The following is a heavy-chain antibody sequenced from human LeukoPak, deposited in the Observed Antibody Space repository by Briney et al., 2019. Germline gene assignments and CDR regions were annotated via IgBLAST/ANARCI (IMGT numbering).Heavy chain of an antibody. CDR2: INHSGST. J-gene: IGHJ4*02. V-gene: IGHV4-34*01. CDR1: GGSFSGYY. CDR3: ARVYYYDSSGYFGY. Sequence: SETLSLTCAVYGGSFSGYYWSWIRQPPGKGLEWIGGINHSGSTNYNPSLKSRVTISVDTSKNQFSLKLSSVTAADTAVYYCARVYYYDSSGYFGYWGQGTLVTVPS. D-gene: IGHD3-22*01.